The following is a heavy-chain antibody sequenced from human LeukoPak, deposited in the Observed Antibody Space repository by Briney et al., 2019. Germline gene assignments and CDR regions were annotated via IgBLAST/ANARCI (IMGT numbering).Heavy chain of an antibody. D-gene: IGHD2-15*01. V-gene: IGHV3-48*03. J-gene: IGHJ3*02. CDR2: IVSSGSSI. Sequence: SGGSLRLSCAASGFPFSSNEMNWVRQAPGKGLEWVSYIVSSGSSIYYADSVRGRFTISRDNAKNSLYLQMNSLRAEDTAIYYCVGGGYCSGGTCYKWNAFDIWGQGTRVTVSS. CDR3: VGGGYCSGGTCYKWNAFDI. CDR1: GFPFSSNE.